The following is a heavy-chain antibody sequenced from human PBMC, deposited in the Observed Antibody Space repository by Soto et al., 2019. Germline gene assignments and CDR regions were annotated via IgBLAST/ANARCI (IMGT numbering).Heavy chain of an antibody. V-gene: IGHV2-26*01. J-gene: IGHJ5*02. CDR3: ARINYDFWSGYIFDP. CDR2: IFSNDEK. Sequence: QVTLKESGPVLVKPTETLTLTCTVSGFSLSNARMGVSWIRQPPGKALEWLAHIFSNDEKSYSTSLKSRLTISKETSKSQVVLTMTNMDPVDTATYYCARINYDFWSGYIFDPWGQGTLVTVSS. CDR1: GFSLSNARMG. D-gene: IGHD3-3*01.